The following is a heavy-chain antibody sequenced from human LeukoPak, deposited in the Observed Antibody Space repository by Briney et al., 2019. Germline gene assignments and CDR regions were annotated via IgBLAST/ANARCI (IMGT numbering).Heavy chain of an antibody. CDR3: VRGDSRDY. CDR2: IGRSSRDM. D-gene: IGHD6-13*01. J-gene: IGHJ4*02. CDR1: GFTFSSST. Sequence: GGSLRLSCAPSGFTFSSSTMNWVRQAPGKGLEWVSSIGRSSRDMYYADSVRGRFTISRDNGKNSLFLQMNSLRAEDTSVYYCVRGDSRDYWGQGTLVTVSS. V-gene: IGHV3-21*01.